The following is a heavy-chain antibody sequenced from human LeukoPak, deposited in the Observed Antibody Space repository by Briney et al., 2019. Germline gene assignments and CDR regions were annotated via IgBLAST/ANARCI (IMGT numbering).Heavy chain of an antibody. CDR2: IYRSGST. CDR3: ARHTPGYSSSWYVLPATAIWGTFDY. CDR1: GGSISSGSYY. Sequence: SQTLSLTCTVSGGSISSGSYYWSWIRQPAGKRLEWIGHIYRSGSTNYNPSLKSRVTISVDTSKNQFSLKLSSVTAADTAVYYCARHTPGYSSSWYVLPATAIWGTFDYWGQGTLVTVSS. J-gene: IGHJ4*02. V-gene: IGHV4-61*09. D-gene: IGHD6-13*01.